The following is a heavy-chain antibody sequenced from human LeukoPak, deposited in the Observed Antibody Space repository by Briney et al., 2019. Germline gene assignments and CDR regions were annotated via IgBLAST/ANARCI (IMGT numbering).Heavy chain of an antibody. D-gene: IGHD1-14*01. V-gene: IGHV1-18*01. Sequence: ASVNVSCKASGYTFTSYDINWVRHATGQGLEWMGWISAYNGNTNYAQKLQGRLTMTTDTSTSTAYMELRSLRSDDTAVYYCARYQRDRDPDYWGQGTLVSVSS. J-gene: IGHJ4*02. CDR2: ISAYNGNT. CDR1: GYTFTSYD. CDR3: ARYQRDRDPDY.